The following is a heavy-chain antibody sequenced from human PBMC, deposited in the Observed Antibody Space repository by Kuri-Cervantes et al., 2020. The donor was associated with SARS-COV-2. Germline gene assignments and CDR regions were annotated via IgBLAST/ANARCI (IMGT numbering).Heavy chain of an antibody. Sequence: SETLSLTCAVSGVPVTGSSYSWAWIRQPAGKGLEWIGHLDTSGXTTYNPSLRGRVTISLDPSXXRFSLSLTSTTAADTAVYYXGKVSWLQLXXRYSDSWGRGALVTVSS. V-gene: IGHV4-61*09. CDR3: GKVSWLQLXXRYSDS. J-gene: IGHJ4*02. CDR2: LDTSGXT. D-gene: IGHD5-24*01. CDR1: GVPVTGSSYS.